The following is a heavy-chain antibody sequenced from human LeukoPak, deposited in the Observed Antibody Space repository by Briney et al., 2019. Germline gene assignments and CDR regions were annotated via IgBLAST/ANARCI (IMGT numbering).Heavy chain of an antibody. V-gene: IGHV1-46*01. CDR1: GYTFTSYY. CDR3: AREPSSTAACDY. CDR2: INPSGGST. Sequence: ASVKVSCKASGYTFTSYYMHWVRQAPGQGLEWMGIINPSGGSTSYAQKFQGRVTMTRDTPTSTVYMELSSLRSEDTAVYYCAREPSSTAACDYWGQGTLVTVSS. J-gene: IGHJ4*02. D-gene: IGHD2-2*01.